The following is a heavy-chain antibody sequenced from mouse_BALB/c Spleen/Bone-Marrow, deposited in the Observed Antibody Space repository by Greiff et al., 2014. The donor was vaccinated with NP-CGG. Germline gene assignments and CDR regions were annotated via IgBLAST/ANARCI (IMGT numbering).Heavy chain of an antibody. V-gene: IGHV2-6-4*01. Sequence: VNVVESGPGLVAPSQSLSITCTVSGFSLSRYSVHWVRQPPGKGLEWLGMIWGGGSTDYNSALKSRLSISEDNSRSQVFLKMNSLQTDDTAMYYCARLYGNYGGYFDYWGQGTTLTVSS. CDR1: GFSLSRYS. CDR2: IWGGGST. CDR3: ARLYGNYGGYFDY. J-gene: IGHJ2*01. D-gene: IGHD2-10*02.